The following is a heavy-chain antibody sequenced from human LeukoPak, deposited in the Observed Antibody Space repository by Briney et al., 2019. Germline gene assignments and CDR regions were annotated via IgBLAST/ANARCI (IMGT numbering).Heavy chain of an antibody. CDR3: ARDCSGTSCYNPFDY. Sequence: GGSLRLSCAASGFTFSSYWMSWVRQTPGKGLEWVANIKQDGSEKYYADSVKGRFTISRDNAKNSLYLQMSSLRTEDTAAYYCARDCSGTSCYNPFDYWGQGTLVTVSS. CDR2: IKQDGSEK. J-gene: IGHJ4*02. CDR1: GFTFSSYW. V-gene: IGHV3-7*05. D-gene: IGHD2-2*02.